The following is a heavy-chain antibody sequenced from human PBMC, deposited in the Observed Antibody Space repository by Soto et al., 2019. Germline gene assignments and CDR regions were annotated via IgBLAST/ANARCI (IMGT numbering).Heavy chain of an antibody. Sequence: EVQLLESGGGLVQPGGSLRLSCAASGFTFSSYAMSWVRQAPGKGLEWVSAISGSGGSTYYADSVKGRFTISRDNSKNTLYLQMNSLRAEDTAVYYCAKAGASEGYVLRFLEWLCDYWGQGTLVTVSS. V-gene: IGHV3-23*01. D-gene: IGHD3-3*01. CDR2: ISGSGGST. CDR1: GFTFSSYA. J-gene: IGHJ4*02. CDR3: AKAGASEGYVLRFLEWLCDY.